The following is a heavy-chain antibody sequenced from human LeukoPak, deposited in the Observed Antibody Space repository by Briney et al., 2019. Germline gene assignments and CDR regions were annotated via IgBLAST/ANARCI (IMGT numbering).Heavy chain of an antibody. V-gene: IGHV3-23*01. CDR2: ISGSGGST. J-gene: IGHJ6*02. D-gene: IGHD3-22*01. Sequence: GGSLRLSCAASRFTFSSYAMSWVRQAPGKGLEWVSAISGSGGSTYYADSVKGRFTISRDNSKNTLYLQMNSLRAEDTAVYYCAKVSSSGYKDYNYYYYGMDVWGQGTTVTVSS. CDR1: RFTFSSYA. CDR3: AKVSSSGYKDYNYYYYGMDV.